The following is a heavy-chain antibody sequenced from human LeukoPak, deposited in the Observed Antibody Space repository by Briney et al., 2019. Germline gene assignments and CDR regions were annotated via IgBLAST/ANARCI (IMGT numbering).Heavy chain of an antibody. D-gene: IGHD2-15*01. V-gene: IGHV3-23*01. Sequence: PGGSLRLSCAASGFTFSSYAITWVRQAPGKGLEWVSAITTSGGSTYYADSVKGRFTISRDNSQNTLYLQMNSLRAEDTAVYYCARAGGFCSGGSCYPNWFDRWGQGTLVTVSS. CDR3: ARAGGFCSGGSCYPNWFDR. CDR1: GFTFSSYA. CDR2: ITTSGGST. J-gene: IGHJ5*02.